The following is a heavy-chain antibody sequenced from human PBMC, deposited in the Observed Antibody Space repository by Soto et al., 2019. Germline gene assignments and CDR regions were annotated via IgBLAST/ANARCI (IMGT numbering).Heavy chain of an antibody. CDR1: GYSFAGYW. CDR2: IDPSDSQT. V-gene: IGHV5-10-1*01. CDR3: ARQIYDSGTGPNFQYYFDS. Sequence: GESLKISCKGSGYSFAGYWITWVRQKPGKGLEWMGRIDPSDSQTYYSPSFRGHVTISVTKSITTVFLQWSSLRASDTAMYYCARQIYDSGTGPNFQYYFDSWGQGTPVTVSS. J-gene: IGHJ4*02. D-gene: IGHD6-13*01.